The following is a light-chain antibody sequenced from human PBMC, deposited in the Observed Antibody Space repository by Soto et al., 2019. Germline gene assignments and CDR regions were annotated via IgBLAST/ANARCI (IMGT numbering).Light chain of an antibody. CDR3: QSYDSGLRGSV. Sequence: QSVLTQPPSVSGAPGQRVTISCTGSSSNIGAGYDVHWYQQRPGTAPKLLTYGNSNRPSGVPDRFSGSKSGTSASLAITGRQAEDEADYYCQSYDSGLRGSVFGGGTNLTVL. J-gene: IGLJ2*01. V-gene: IGLV1-40*01. CDR2: GNS. CDR1: SSNIGAGYD.